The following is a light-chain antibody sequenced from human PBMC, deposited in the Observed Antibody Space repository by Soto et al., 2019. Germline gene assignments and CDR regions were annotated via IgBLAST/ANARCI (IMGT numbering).Light chain of an antibody. V-gene: IGKV3-20*01. CDR2: GAS. CDR1: QRLTNNF. CDR3: QQYGRSPFT. J-gene: IGKJ2*01. Sequence: PGARATLSCRASQRLTNNFLAWFQQRPGLAPRLLIYGASSRASGIPERFSGSGSGTDFALTISRLEPEDFAVYYCQQYGRSPFTFGQGTKLQIK.